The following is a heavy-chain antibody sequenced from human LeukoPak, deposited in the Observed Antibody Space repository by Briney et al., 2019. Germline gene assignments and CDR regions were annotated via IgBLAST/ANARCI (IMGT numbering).Heavy chain of an antibody. CDR1: GGSISSYY. CDR3: ARDTELPVLDV. V-gene: IGHV4-59*01. J-gene: IGHJ6*04. D-gene: IGHD4-23*01. CDR2: IYYSGST. Sequence: PSETLSLTXTVSGGSISSYYWSWIRQPPGKGLEWIGYIYYSGSTNYNPSLKSRVTISVDASKNQFSLKLSSVTAADTAVYYCARDTELPVLDVWGKGTTVTVSS.